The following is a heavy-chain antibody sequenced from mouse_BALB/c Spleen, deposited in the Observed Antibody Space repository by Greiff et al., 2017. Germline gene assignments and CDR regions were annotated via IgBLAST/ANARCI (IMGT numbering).Heavy chain of an antibody. J-gene: IGHJ4*01. V-gene: IGHV14-4*02. D-gene: IGHD2-14*01. CDR2: IDPENGDT. Sequence: EVQLQQSGAELVRSGASVKLSCTASGFNIKDYYMHWVKQRPEQGLEWIGWIDPENGDTEYAPKFQGKATMTADTSSNTAYLQLSSLTSEDTAVYYCNALYRYDEYYAMDYWGQGTSVTVSS. CDR1: GFNIKDYY. CDR3: NALYRYDEYYAMDY.